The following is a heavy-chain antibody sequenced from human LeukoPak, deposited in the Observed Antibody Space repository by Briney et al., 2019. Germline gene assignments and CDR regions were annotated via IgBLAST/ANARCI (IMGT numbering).Heavy chain of an antibody. Sequence: SETLSLTCAVYGGSFSGYYWSWIRQPPGKGLEWIGEINHSGSTNYNPSLKSRVTISVDTSKNQFSLKLSSVTAADTAVYYCARPGIAAAGDDYWGQGTLVTVSS. CDR1: GGSFSGYY. D-gene: IGHD6-13*01. CDR3: ARPGIAAAGDDY. J-gene: IGHJ4*02. V-gene: IGHV4-34*01. CDR2: INHSGST.